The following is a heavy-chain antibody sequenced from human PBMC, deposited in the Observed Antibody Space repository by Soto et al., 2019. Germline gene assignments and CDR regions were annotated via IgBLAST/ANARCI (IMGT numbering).Heavy chain of an antibody. CDR1: GFTFSSYS. CDR3: ARENANIDAFDI. V-gene: IGHV3-48*01. CDR2: ISSSGSTI. J-gene: IGHJ3*02. D-gene: IGHD3-16*01. Sequence: EVQLVESGGGLVQPGGSLRLSCAASGFTFSSYSMNWVRQAPGKGLEWVSYISSSGSTIYYADSVKGRFTISRDNAKNSLYLQMNSLRAEDTAVYYCARENANIDAFDIWGQGTMVTVSS.